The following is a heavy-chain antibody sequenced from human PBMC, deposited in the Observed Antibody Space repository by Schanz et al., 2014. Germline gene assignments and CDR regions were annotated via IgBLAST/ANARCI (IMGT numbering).Heavy chain of an antibody. V-gene: IGHV3-7*01. CDR1: GFTFSSYW. J-gene: IGHJ4*02. CDR3: VRIYSGYTGGYFDY. Sequence: EVQLVESGGGLVQPGGSLRLSCAASGFTFSSYWMSWVRQAPGKGLEWVASIEHDGGEKYYVDSLKGRFTISRDNAKNTLYLQMSILRAEDTAVYYCVRIYSGYTGGYFDYWGQGTLVTVSS. CDR2: IEHDGGEK. D-gene: IGHD5-12*01.